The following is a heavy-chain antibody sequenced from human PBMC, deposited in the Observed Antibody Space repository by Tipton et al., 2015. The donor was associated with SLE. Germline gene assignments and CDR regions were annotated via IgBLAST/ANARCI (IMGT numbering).Heavy chain of an antibody. J-gene: IGHJ4*02. CDR3: ARSYYDFWSASVRGYFDY. V-gene: IGHV4-59*01. Sequence: TLSLTCTVSGGSISNYYWIWIRKPPGKGLEWIGYIYYSGGTNYNPSLKSRVTISVDTSKNQFSLKLNSMTAADTAVYYFARSYYDFWSASVRGYFDYWGQGTLVTVSS. D-gene: IGHD3-3*01. CDR2: IYYSGGT. CDR1: GGSISNYY.